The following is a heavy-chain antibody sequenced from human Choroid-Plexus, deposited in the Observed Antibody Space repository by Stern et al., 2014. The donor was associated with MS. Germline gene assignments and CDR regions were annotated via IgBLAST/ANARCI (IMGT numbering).Heavy chain of an antibody. V-gene: IGHV3-13*01. Sequence: EVQLVESGGGLVQPGGSLRLSCAASGFTFSSYDMHWVRQATGPGLEWVSAIGTAGDTYYPGSVKGRFTISRENAKISLYLQMNSLRAGDTAVYYCARGYSSSSGGYYFDYWGQGTLVTVSS. CDR1: GFTFSSYD. CDR2: IGTAGDT. J-gene: IGHJ4*02. CDR3: ARGYSSSSGGYYFDY. D-gene: IGHD6-6*01.